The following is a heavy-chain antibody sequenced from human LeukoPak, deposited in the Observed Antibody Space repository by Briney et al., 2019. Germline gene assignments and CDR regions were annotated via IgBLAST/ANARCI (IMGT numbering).Heavy chain of an antibody. V-gene: IGHV4-31*03. CDR2: IYYSGST. D-gene: IGHD2-2*01. Sequence: SETLSLTCTVSGGSISSGGYYWSWIRQHPGKGLDWIGYIYYSGSTYYNPSLKSRVTISVDTSKNQFSLKLSSVTAADTAVYYCARYPIVVVPAASPDAFDIWGQGTMVTVSS. J-gene: IGHJ3*02. CDR3: ARYPIVVVPAASPDAFDI. CDR1: GGSISSGGYY.